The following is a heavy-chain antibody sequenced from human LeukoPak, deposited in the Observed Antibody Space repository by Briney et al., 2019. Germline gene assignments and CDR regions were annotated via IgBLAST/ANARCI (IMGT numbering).Heavy chain of an antibody. Sequence: SQTLSLTCAISGDSVSSNSAARNWIRQSPSRGLEWLGRTYYRSKWYNDYAVSVKSRMTINPDTSKNQFSLQLNSVTAEDTAVYYCARDRYFYASAGSDYLFDYWGQGALVTVSS. CDR3: ARDRYFYASAGSDYLFDY. CDR2: TYYRSKWYN. J-gene: IGHJ4*02. V-gene: IGHV6-1*01. CDR1: GDSVSSNSAA. D-gene: IGHD3-10*01.